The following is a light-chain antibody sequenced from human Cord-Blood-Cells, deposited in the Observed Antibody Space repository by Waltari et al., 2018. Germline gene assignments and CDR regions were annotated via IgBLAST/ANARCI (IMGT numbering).Light chain of an antibody. CDR3: SSYTSSSTVV. J-gene: IGLJ2*01. V-gene: IGLV2-14*01. CDR2: AVS. CDR1: SSDVGGYNY. Sequence: QSALTPPASVSGPPGQSNTISCPGTSSDVGGYNYVSWYQQHPGKAPKLMIYAVSNRPSGVSNRFSGSKSGNTASLTISGLQAEDEADYYCSSYTSSSTVVFGGGTKLTVL.